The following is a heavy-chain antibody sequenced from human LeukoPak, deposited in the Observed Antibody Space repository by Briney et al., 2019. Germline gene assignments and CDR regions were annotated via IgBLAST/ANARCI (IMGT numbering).Heavy chain of an antibody. CDR2: ISGYNGNT. J-gene: IGHJ4*02. Sequence: ASVKVSCKASGYTFSTYGISWVRQAPGQGLEWMAWISGYNGNTNYAQKFQGRVSMTTDTTTSTAFMYLWNLRSDDTAVYYCARDAGGGGALSYWGQGTLVTVSS. CDR3: ARDAGGGGALSY. D-gene: IGHD3-16*01. CDR1: GYTFSTYG. V-gene: IGHV1-18*01.